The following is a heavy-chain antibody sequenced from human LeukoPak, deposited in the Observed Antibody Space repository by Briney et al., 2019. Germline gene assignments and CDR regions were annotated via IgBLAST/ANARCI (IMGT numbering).Heavy chain of an antibody. Sequence: ASVKVSCKASGYTFTGYCMHWVRQAPGQGLEWMGRINPNSGGTNYAQKFQGRVTMTRDTSISTAYMELSRLRSDDTAVYYCARLLSVFRVDYWGQGTLVTVSS. CDR2: INPNSGGT. V-gene: IGHV1-2*06. J-gene: IGHJ4*02. CDR1: GYTFTGYC. CDR3: ARLLSVFRVDY. D-gene: IGHD2/OR15-2a*01.